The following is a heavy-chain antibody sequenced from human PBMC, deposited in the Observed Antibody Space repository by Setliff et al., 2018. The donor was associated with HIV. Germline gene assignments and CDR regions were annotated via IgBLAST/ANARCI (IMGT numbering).Heavy chain of an antibody. J-gene: IGHJ1*01. CDR3: ARDPSSGIYYDSSGQYFQN. D-gene: IGHD3-22*01. CDR1: GYTFTGYY. CDR2: INPNSGGT. V-gene: IGHV1-2*06. Sequence: GASVKVSCKASGYTFTGYYMHWVRQAPGQGLEWMGRINPNSGGTNYAQKFQGRVTMTTDTSTSTAYMELRSLRSDDTAVYYCARDPSSGIYYDSSGQYFQNWGQGTLVTVSS.